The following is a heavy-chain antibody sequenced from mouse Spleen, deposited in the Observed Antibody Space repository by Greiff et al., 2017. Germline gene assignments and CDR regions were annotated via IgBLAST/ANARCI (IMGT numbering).Heavy chain of an antibody. CDR3: ARANWDAYAMDY. CDR2: IWSDGST. V-gene: IGHV2-6*03. CDR1: GFSLTSYG. Sequence: QVQLKETGPGLVAPSQSLSITCTVSGFSLTSYGVHWVRQPPGKGLEWLVVIWSDGSTNYNSALKSRLSISKDNSKSQVFLKMNSLQTDDTAMYYCARANWDAYAMDYWGQGTSVTVSS. J-gene: IGHJ4*01. D-gene: IGHD4-1*01.